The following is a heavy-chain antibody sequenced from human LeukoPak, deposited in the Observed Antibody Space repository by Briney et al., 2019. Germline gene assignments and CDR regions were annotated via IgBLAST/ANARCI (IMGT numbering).Heavy chain of an antibody. D-gene: IGHD3-10*01. J-gene: IGHJ6*03. CDR1: SYTFTSYG. CDR2: ISAYNGNT. CDR3: ARAITMVRGVITPHSPDYYYYYMDV. Sequence: ASVKVSCKASSYTFTSYGISWVRQAPGQGLEWMGWISAYNGNTNYAQKLQGRVTMTTDTSTSTAYMELRSLRSDDTAVYYCARAITMVRGVITPHSPDYYYYYMDVWGKGTTVTVSS. V-gene: IGHV1-18*01.